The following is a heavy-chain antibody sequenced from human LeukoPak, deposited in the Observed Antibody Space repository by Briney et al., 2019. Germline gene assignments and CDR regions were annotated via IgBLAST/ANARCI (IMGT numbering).Heavy chain of an antibody. J-gene: IGHJ4*02. D-gene: IGHD3-22*01. CDR2: FDPEDGET. CDR3: ATARQYYYDSSGHPYFDY. CDR1: GYTFTGYY. Sequence: GASVKVSCKASGYTFTGYYMHWVRQAPGQGLEWMGGFDPEDGETIYAQKFQGRVTMTEDTSTDTAYMELSSLRSEDTAVYYCATARQYYYDSSGHPYFDYWGQGTLVTVSS. V-gene: IGHV1-24*01.